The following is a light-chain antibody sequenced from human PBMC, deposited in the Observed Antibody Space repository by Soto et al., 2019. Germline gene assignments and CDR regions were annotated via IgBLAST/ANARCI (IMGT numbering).Light chain of an antibody. CDR3: HQYGSSPWT. Sequence: EIMLTQSPGTLSLSPGERAILSCRASQSVTSSSLAWYQQKPGQAPRLLIYSASGRATGISDRFSGSGSGTDFTLTISRLEPEDFAVYYCHQYGSSPWTFGQGTKVEIK. CDR2: SAS. V-gene: IGKV3-20*01. J-gene: IGKJ1*01. CDR1: QSVTSSS.